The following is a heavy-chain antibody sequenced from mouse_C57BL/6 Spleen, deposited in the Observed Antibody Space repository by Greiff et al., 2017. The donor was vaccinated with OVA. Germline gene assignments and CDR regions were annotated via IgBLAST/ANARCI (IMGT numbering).Heavy chain of an antibody. CDR1: GYTFTSYW. J-gene: IGHJ1*03. CDR3: ARERRDLWYFDV. CDR2: INPSNGGT. V-gene: IGHV1-53*01. D-gene: IGHD3-3*01. Sequence: QVQLQQPGTDLVKPGASVKLSCKASGYTFTSYWMHWVKQRPGQGLEWIGNINPSNGGTNYNEKFKSKATLTVDKSSSTAYMQLSSLTSEDSAVYYCARERRDLWYFDVWGTGTTVTVSS.